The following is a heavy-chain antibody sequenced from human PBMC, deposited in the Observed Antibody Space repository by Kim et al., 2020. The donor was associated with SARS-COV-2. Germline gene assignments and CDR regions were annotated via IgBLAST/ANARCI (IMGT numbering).Heavy chain of an antibody. CDR2: INPNSGGT. Sequence: ASVKVSCKASGYTFTGYYMHWVRQAPGQGLEWMGWINPNSGGTNYAQKFQGRVTMTRDTSISTAYMELSRLRSDDTAVYYCARGGEYYYDSSGYYFYYYGIDVWGQGTTVTVSS. V-gene: IGHV1-2*02. CDR1: GYTFTGYY. J-gene: IGHJ6*02. CDR3: ARGGEYYYDSSGYYFYYYGIDV. D-gene: IGHD3-22*01.